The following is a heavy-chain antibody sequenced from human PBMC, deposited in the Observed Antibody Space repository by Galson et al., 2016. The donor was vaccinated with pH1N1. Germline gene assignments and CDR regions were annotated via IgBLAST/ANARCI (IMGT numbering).Heavy chain of an antibody. J-gene: IGHJ4*02. Sequence: SLRLSCAASGFTFDSHEMNWVRQAPGKGLEWVASISSGGNTMFYADSVKGRFITSRDNAKNSLYLQMNSLRVEDTAVYYCARAYYDPLTRFSGAFDYWGQGTLVTVSS. CDR1: GFTFDSHE. D-gene: IGHD3-9*01. CDR3: ARAYYDPLTRFSGAFDY. CDR2: ISSGGNTM. V-gene: IGHV3-48*03.